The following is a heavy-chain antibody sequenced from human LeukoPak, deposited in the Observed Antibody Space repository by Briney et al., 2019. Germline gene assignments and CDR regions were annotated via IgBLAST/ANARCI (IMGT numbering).Heavy chain of an antibody. Sequence: GASVKVSCKASGGTFSSYAISWVRQAPGQGLEWMGGIIPIFGTANYAQKFQGRVTITADESTSTAYMELSSLRSEDTAVYYCAREYDSSGHYYDVDYWGQGTLVTVSS. V-gene: IGHV1-69*13. CDR1: GGTFSSYA. CDR3: AREYDSSGHYYDVDY. D-gene: IGHD3-22*01. J-gene: IGHJ4*02. CDR2: IIPIFGTA.